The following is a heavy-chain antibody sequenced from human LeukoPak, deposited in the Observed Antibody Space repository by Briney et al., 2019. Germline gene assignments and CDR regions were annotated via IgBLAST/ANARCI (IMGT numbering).Heavy chain of an antibody. Sequence: GGSLRLSCAASGFTFSSYSMNWVRQAPGKGLEWVSSISSSSSYIYYADSVKGRFTISRDNAKNSLYLQMNSLRAEDTAVYYCARSEWSGYSYGREAFDIWGQGTMVTVSS. J-gene: IGHJ3*02. CDR2: ISSSSSYI. CDR3: ARSEWSGYSYGREAFDI. CDR1: GFTFSSYS. V-gene: IGHV3-21*01. D-gene: IGHD5-18*01.